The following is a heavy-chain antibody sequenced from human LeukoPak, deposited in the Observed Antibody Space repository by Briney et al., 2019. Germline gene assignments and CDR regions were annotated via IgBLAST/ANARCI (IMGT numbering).Heavy chain of an antibody. CDR1: GGSISNNIYY. CDR3: ARTGYSSSYYKFRFDY. Sequence: SETLSLTCSVSGGSISNNIYYWGWIRQPPGKWLEWIGYIYYSGSTYYNPSLKSRVIISVDTSKTQFSLKMSSGTAADTAVYYCARTGYSSSYYKFRFDYWGQGTLVTVSS. CDR2: IYYSGST. D-gene: IGHD6-13*01. V-gene: IGHV4-39*07. J-gene: IGHJ4*02.